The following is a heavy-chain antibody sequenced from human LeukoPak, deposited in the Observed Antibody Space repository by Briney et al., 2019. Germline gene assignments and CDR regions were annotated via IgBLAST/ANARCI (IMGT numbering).Heavy chain of an antibody. CDR1: GGSISSGGYS. D-gene: IGHD6-13*01. V-gene: IGHV4-30-2*01. Sequence: NPSETLSLTCAVSGGSISSGGYSWSWIRQPPGKGLEWIGYIYHSGSTYYNPSLKSRVTISVDRSKNQFSLKLSSVTAADTAVYYCATSAAGGTNWGQGTLVTVSS. CDR3: ATSAAGGTN. J-gene: IGHJ4*02. CDR2: IYHSGST.